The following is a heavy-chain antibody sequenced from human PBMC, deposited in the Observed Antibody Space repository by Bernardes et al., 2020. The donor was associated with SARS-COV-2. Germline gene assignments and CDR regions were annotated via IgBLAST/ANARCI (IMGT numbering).Heavy chain of an antibody. CDR1: GFYFSNYF. CDR2: VWYDGSIK. Sequence: GGPLRLSCAASGFYFSNYFMHWVRQAPGKGLEWVALVWYDGSIKYYANSVKGRFTVSRDNSKSTLYLQMNSLGADDTAVYYCARGPSDNWNAGNWFDPWGQGTLVTVSS. CDR3: ARGPSDNWNAGNWFDP. V-gene: IGHV3-33*01. J-gene: IGHJ5*02. D-gene: IGHD1-20*01.